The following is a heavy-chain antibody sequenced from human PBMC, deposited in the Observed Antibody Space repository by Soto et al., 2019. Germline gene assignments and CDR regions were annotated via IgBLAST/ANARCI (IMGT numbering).Heavy chain of an antibody. CDR3: ASWNDYVWGNRYYYYYGMDV. J-gene: IGHJ6*02. CDR2: IIPIFGTA. CDR1: GGTFSSYA. D-gene: IGHD3-16*01. Sequence: QVQLVQSGAKVKKPGSSVKVSFKASGGTFSSYAISWVRQAPGQGLEWMGGIIPIFGTANYAQKFQGRVTITADESSSTADMELSSLRSEDTAVYYCASWNDYVWGNRYYYYYGMDVWGQGTTVTVSS. V-gene: IGHV1-69*01.